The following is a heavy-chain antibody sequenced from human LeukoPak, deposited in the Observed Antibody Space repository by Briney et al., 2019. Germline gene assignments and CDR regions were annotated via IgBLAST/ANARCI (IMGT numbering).Heavy chain of an antibody. CDR2: INPDSGWT. CDR1: GYAFTGYY. J-gene: IGHJ3*02. V-gene: IGHV1-2*02. CDR3: TSDGIHRVFDI. Sequence: ASGKVSCKASGYAFTGYYMHWVRQAPGQVREWMGWINPDSGWTNYAQKFQGRVTMTRDKSISTAYMELSRLRSDDTAVHYCTSDGIHRVFDIWGQGTMVTVSS. D-gene: IGHD1-14*01.